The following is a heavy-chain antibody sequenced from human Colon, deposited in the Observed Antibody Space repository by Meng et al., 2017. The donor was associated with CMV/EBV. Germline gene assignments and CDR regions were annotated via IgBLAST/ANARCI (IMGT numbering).Heavy chain of an antibody. CDR2: IYDTGIT. Sequence: QGPLQESGPGLVKPSETLSPTCIVSGVSVTSGAYHWSWIRQSPGKGLEWIGYIYDTGITIYNPSLKSRVTIFLETSKNQFSLNLNSMTTADTAVYYCAKSRSSTPGIVDDWGQGTLVTVSS. CDR3: AKSRSSTPGIVDD. CDR1: GVSVTSGAYH. J-gene: IGHJ4*02. V-gene: IGHV4-61*08. D-gene: IGHD2/OR15-2a*01.